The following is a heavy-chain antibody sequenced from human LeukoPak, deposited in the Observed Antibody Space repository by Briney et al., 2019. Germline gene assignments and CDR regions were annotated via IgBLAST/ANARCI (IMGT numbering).Heavy chain of an antibody. CDR2: ISSSSSTI. D-gene: IGHD3-10*01. CDR3: AAYYYGSGSYLP. CDR1: GFTFSSYS. J-gene: IGHJ5*02. Sequence: GGSLRLSCAASGFTFSSYSMNWVRQAPGKGLEWVSYISSSSSTIYYADSVKGRFTISRDNAKNSLYLQTNSLRAEDTAVYYCAAYYYGSGSYLPWGQGTLVTVSS. V-gene: IGHV3-48*01.